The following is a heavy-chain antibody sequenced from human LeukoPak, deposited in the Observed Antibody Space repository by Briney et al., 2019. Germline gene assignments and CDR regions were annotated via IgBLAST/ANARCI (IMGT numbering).Heavy chain of an antibody. V-gene: IGHV4-4*02. CDR1: GVSITSGNW. CDR2: IYHSGSI. Sequence: SGTLSLTCGVSGVSITSGNWWSWVRQPPGKELEWIGEIYHSGSINYNPSLKSRVTISVDKSKNQFSLKLNSVTAADTAVYYCWHSGYESGLDYWGQGTLVTVSS. D-gene: IGHD5-12*01. CDR3: WHSGYESGLDY. J-gene: IGHJ4*02.